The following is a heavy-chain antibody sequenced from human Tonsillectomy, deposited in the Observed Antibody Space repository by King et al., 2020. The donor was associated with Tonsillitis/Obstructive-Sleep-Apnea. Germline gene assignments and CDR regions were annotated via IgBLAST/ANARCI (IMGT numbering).Heavy chain of an antibody. Sequence: VQLVESGGGVVQPGRSLRLSWAASGFTFSSYAMHWVRQAPGKGLEWVAVISYDGSNKYYGDSGTGRFTISRDNSKNTLYLQMNSLRAEDTAVYYCARDLVPAAMSGYYYYYMDVWGKGTTVTVSS. J-gene: IGHJ6*03. CDR1: GFTFSSYA. CDR3: ARDLVPAAMSGYYYYYMDV. D-gene: IGHD2-2*01. V-gene: IGHV3-30*01. CDR2: ISYDGSNK.